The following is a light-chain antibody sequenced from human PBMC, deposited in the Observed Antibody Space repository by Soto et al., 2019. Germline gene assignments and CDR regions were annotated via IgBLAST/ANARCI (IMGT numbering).Light chain of an antibody. CDR3: QQYGSSGT. Sequence: VLTQSPGTLSLSPGERPTLSCRASQSVSNNYLAWYQQKPGQAPRLLIYGASNSATGIPDRFCGSGSGTDFTLTISRLEPEDFAVYYCQQYGSSGTFGQGTKV. V-gene: IGKV3-20*01. CDR2: GAS. J-gene: IGKJ1*01. CDR1: QSVSNNY.